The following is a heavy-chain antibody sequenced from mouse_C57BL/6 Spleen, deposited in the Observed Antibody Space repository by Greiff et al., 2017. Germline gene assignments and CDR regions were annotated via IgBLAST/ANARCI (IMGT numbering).Heavy chain of an antibody. J-gene: IGHJ4*01. D-gene: IGHD2-14*01. Sequence: EVKLMESGGGLVQPGGSLSLSCAASGFTFTDYYMSWVRQPPGKALEWLGFIRNKANGYTTEYSASVKGRFTISRDNSQSILYLQMNALRAEDSATYYCASLDYRGYAMDYWGQGTSVTVSS. CDR3: ASLDYRGYAMDY. CDR1: GFTFTDYY. V-gene: IGHV7-3*01. CDR2: IRNKANGYTT.